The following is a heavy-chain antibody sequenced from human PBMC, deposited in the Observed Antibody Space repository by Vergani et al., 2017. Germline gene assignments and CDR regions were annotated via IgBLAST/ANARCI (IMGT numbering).Heavy chain of an antibody. CDR1: GFTFSSYA. J-gene: IGHJ4*02. D-gene: IGHD3-3*01. V-gene: IGHV3-48*04. CDR2: ISSSSSTI. CDR3: AREGRLLEWFPKDYYFDY. Sequence: EVQLLESGGGLVQPGGSLRLSCAASGFTFSSYAMSWVRQAPGKGLEWVSAISSSSSTIYYADSVKGRFTISRDNAKNSLYLQMNSLRAEDTAVYYCAREGRLLEWFPKDYYFDYWGQGTLVTVSA.